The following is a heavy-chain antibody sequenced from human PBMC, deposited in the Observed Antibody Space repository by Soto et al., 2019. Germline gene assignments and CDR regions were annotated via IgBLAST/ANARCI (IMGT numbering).Heavy chain of an antibody. CDR2: ISSSSSYI. J-gene: IGHJ3*02. V-gene: IGHV3-21*01. CDR1: GFTFSSYS. Sequence: PGGSLRLSCAASGFTFSSYSMNWVRQAPGKGLEWVSSISSSSSYIYYADSVKGRFTISRDNAKNSLYLQMNSLRAEDTAVYYCARDGVIAGATPDAFDIWGQGTMVTVSS. D-gene: IGHD1-26*01. CDR3: ARDGVIAGATPDAFDI.